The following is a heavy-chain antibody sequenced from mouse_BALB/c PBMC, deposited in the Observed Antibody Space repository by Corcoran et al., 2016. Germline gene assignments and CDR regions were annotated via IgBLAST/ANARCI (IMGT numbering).Heavy chain of an antibody. CDR3: ARGALLRYFDY. CDR1: GYSFTGYY. V-gene: IGHV1-26*01. CDR2: INPYNGDT. D-gene: IGHD1-1*01. J-gene: IGHJ2*01. Sequence: EVQLQQSGPELVKPGASVKISCKASGYSFTGYYMHWVKQSHVKSLEWIGRINPYNGDTSYNQNFKDKASLTVEKSSSTAYMELHSLTSEDSAVYYCARGALLRYFDYWGQGTTLTVSS.